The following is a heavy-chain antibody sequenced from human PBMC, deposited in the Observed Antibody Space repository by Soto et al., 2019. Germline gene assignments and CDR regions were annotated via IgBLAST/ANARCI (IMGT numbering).Heavy chain of an antibody. D-gene: IGHD3-22*01. J-gene: IGHJ5*02. CDR3: AREFFDSSDYTTTWFDP. CDR2: IYHTGNA. Sequence: QLQLQESGPGQVKSSETLSLTCSVSGDSISNSRFYWAWIRQPPGEGLEWIGSIYHTGNAYYNPSLKSRATIAVDTSKNQFSLKLTSMTAADAALYYCAREFFDSSDYTTTWFDPWGQGTLVTVSS. V-gene: IGHV4-39*01. CDR1: GDSISNSRFY.